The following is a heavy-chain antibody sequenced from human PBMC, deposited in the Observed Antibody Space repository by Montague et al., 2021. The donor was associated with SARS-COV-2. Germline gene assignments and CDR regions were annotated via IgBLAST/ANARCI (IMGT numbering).Heavy chain of an antibody. V-gene: IGHV4-59*01. D-gene: IGHD4-23*01. CDR3: ARGGGNFADYYNYTMDV. J-gene: IGHJ6*02. CDR1: GGSISSYY. CDR2: IYHNWST. Sequence: SETLSLTCTVSGGSISSYYWTWIRQPPGKGLESIGYIYHNWSTKYNPSLKSRVTISVDTSKNQFSLKLSSVSVADTAVYYCARGGGNFADYYNYTMDVWGQGTTVTVFS.